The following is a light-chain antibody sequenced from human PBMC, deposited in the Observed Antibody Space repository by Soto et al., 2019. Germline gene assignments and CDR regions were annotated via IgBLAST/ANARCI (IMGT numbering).Light chain of an antibody. J-gene: IGKJ1*01. V-gene: IGKV3-20*01. Sequence: EIVVTQSPGSLSLSPGERATLSCRASQPLSSTHLAWYQQRPGQAPRLLIYGAPSRATGIPDRFSGSGSGTDFTLTISRLEPEDFAVYYCQDYGSSRTFGEGTKVEIK. CDR1: QPLSSTH. CDR3: QDYGSSRT. CDR2: GAP.